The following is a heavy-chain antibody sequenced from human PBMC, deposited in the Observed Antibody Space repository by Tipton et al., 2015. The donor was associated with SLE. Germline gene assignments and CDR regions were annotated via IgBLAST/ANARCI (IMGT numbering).Heavy chain of an antibody. CDR3: ARDLTYGDYLLGAFDI. Sequence: TLSLTCAVSGYSISSGYYWGWFRQPPGKGLEGIGSIYHSGSTYYNPSLKSRVTISVDTSKNQFSLKLSSVTAADTAVYYCARDLTYGDYLLGAFDIWGQGTMVTVSS. D-gene: IGHD4-17*01. CDR2: IYHSGST. CDR1: GYSISSGYY. J-gene: IGHJ3*02. V-gene: IGHV4-38-2*02.